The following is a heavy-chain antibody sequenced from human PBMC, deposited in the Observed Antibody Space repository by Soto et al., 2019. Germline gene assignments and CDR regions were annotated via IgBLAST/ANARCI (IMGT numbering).Heavy chain of an antibody. J-gene: IGHJ3*02. D-gene: IGHD3-10*01. CDR2: IYYSGST. V-gene: IGHV4-30-4*01. CDR3: ARAMGNSHDAFDI. Sequence: QVQLQESGPGLVKPSQTLSLTCTVSGGSISSGDYYWSWIRQPPGKGLEWIGYIYYSGSTYYNPSLKSRVTISVDASKNQFSLKLSSVTAADTAVYYCARAMGNSHDAFDIWGQGTMVTVSS. CDR1: GGSISSGDYY.